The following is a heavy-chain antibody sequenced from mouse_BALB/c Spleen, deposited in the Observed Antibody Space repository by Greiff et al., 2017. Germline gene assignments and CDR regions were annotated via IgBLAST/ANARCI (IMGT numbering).Heavy chain of an antibody. CDR1: GFTFSSFG. D-gene: IGHD1-1*01. CDR3: ASSVVARDYAMDL. CDR2: ISSGSSTI. J-gene: IGHJ4*01. V-gene: IGHV5-17*02. Sequence: EVQGVESGGGLVQPGGSRKLSCAASGFTFSSFGMHWVRQAPEKGLEWVASISSGSSTIYYADTVKGRFTISRDNPKNTLFLQMTSLRSEDTSMYFCASSVVARDYAMDLWGQGTSVTVSS.